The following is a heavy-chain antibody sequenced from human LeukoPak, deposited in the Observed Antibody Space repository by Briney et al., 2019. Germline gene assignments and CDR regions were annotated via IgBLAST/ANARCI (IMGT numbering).Heavy chain of an antibody. CDR3: AAAYRYFYDRGGYFDY. Sequence: ASVKVSCKASGFTFTSSAMQWVRQARGQRLEWIGWIVVGSGNTNYAQKFQERVTITRDMSTSAAYMELSSLRSEDTAVYYCAAAYRYFYDRGGYFDYWGQGTLVTVSS. V-gene: IGHV1-58*02. D-gene: IGHD3-22*01. CDR2: IVVGSGNT. CDR1: GFTFTSSA. J-gene: IGHJ4*02.